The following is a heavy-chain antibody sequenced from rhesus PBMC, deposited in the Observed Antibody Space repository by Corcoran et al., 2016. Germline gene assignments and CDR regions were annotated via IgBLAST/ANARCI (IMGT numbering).Heavy chain of an antibody. CDR2: IYGSGGST. D-gene: IGHD3-3*01. V-gene: IGHV4-93*02. CDR3: ASKFWSGYYRGAFDF. CDR1: GGSISSSYW. J-gene: IGHJ3*01. Sequence: QVQLQESGPGVVKPSETLSLTCAVSGGSISSSYWCSWSRQAPGQGMECIGGIYGSGGSTEYNPSLKSRVTISIDTSKNQFSLKLSSVTAADTAMYYCASKFWSGYYRGAFDFWGQGLRVTVSS.